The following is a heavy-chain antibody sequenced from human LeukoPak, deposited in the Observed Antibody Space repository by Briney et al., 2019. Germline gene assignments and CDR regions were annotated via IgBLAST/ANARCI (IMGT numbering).Heavy chain of an antibody. CDR3: ARESYIVATITGFDY. Sequence: SVKVSCKASGGTFSSYAISWVRQAPGQGLEWMGRIIPIFGTANYSQKFQGRVTITTDESTSTAYMELSSLRSEDTAVYYCARESYIVATITGFDYWGQGTLVTVSS. V-gene: IGHV1-69*05. CDR1: GGTFSSYA. CDR2: IIPIFGTA. D-gene: IGHD5-12*01. J-gene: IGHJ4*02.